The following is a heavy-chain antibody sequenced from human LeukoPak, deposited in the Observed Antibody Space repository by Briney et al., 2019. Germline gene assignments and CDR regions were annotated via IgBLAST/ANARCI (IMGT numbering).Heavy chain of an antibody. CDR1: GGSISSYY. CDR2: INHSGST. CDR3: ARAGAQLVRNYYFDY. J-gene: IGHJ4*02. D-gene: IGHD6-6*01. Sequence: PSETLSLTCTVSGGSISSYYWSWIRQPPGKGLEWIGEINHSGSTNYNPSLKSRVTISVDTSKNQFSLKLSSVTAADTAVYYCARAGAQLVRNYYFDYWGQGTLVTVSS. V-gene: IGHV4-34*01.